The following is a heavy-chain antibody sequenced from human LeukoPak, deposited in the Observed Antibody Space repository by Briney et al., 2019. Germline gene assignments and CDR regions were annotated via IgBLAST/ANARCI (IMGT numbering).Heavy chain of an antibody. V-gene: IGHV3-13*01. CDR2: IGSGGRT. CDR3: AREGFGEFADL. J-gene: IGHJ3*01. Sequence: GGSLRLSCATSGFTFSSHDMHWVRQATGKGLEWVSAIGSGGRTYYADAVKGRFTISRENAKNSFYLQMNNLRAGDTAVYYCAREGFGEFADLWGQGTMVTVSS. CDR1: GFTFSSHD. D-gene: IGHD3-10*01.